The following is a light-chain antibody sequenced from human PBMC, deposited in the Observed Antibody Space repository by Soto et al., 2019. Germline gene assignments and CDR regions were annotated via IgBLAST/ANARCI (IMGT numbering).Light chain of an antibody. CDR1: QIVSSSY. CDR3: QQYGSPPWT. CDR2: GAS. Sequence: IVVTQSPGTLSLSPGERATLSCRASQIVSSSYLAWYQQKPGQAPSLLIYGASSRATGITDRFSGSGSGTDFTLTISRLEPEDFAVYYCQQYGSPPWTVGPGTQVEIK. V-gene: IGKV3-20*01. J-gene: IGKJ1*01.